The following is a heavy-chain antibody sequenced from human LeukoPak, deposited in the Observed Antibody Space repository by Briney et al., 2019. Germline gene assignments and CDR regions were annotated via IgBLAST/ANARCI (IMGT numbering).Heavy chain of an antibody. CDR2: IYSGGST. V-gene: IGHV3-53*01. CDR1: GFTVSSNY. CDR3: AKGPTMIVVVKGYYFDY. D-gene: IGHD3-22*01. J-gene: IGHJ4*02. Sequence: GGSLRLSCAASGFTVSSNYMSWVRQAPGKGLEWVSVIYSGGSTYYADSVKGRFTISRDNSKNTLYLQMNSLRAEDTAVYYCAKGPTMIVVVKGYYFDYWGQGTLVTVSS.